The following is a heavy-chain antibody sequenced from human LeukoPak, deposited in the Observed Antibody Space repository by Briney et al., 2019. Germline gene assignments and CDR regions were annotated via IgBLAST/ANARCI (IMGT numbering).Heavy chain of an antibody. CDR2: IIPILAIA. V-gene: IGHV1-69*04. CDR3: ARDVAVFGVGIIEY. D-gene: IGHD3-3*01. J-gene: IGHJ4*02. Sequence: SVNVSCKASRGTFSRYTISWVRQAPGQGGEWMGRIIPILAIANDAQKLQGRGTITADKSTSTEDKDLCRLRSQDTAVYHCARDVAVFGVGIIEYWGQGSLVTASS. CDR1: RGTFSRYT.